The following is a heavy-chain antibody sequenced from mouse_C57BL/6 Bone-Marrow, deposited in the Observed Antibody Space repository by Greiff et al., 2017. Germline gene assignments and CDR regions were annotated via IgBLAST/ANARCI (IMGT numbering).Heavy chain of an antibody. J-gene: IGHJ4*01. V-gene: IGHV14-1*01. CDR3: TSIEDSSPYYAMDY. CDR1: GFNIKDYY. D-gene: IGHD3-2*01. Sequence: VQLQQSGAELVRPGASVKLSCTASGFNIKDYYMHWVKQRPEQGLEWIGRIDPEDGDTEYAPKFQGKATMTADTSYKTAYLQLSSLTSADTAVYYWTSIEDSSPYYAMDYWGQGTSVIVSA. CDR2: IDPEDGDT.